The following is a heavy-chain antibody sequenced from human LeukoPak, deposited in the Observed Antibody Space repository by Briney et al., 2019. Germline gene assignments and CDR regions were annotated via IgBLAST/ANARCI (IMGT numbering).Heavy chain of an antibody. CDR1: GYTFTSYG. CDR3: ARVGITIFGVVTQPDY. J-gene: IGHJ4*02. CDR2: ISAYNGNT. V-gene: IGHV1-18*01. D-gene: IGHD3-3*01. Sequence: GASVKVSCKASGYTFTSYGISWVRQAPGQGLEWMGWISAYNGNTNYAQKLQGRVTMTTDTSTSTAYMELRSLRSDDTAVYYCARVGITIFGVVTQPDYWAREPWSPSPQ.